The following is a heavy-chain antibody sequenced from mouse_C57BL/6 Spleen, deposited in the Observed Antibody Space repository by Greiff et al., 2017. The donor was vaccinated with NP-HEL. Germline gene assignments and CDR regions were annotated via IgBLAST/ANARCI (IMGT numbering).Heavy chain of an antibody. D-gene: IGHD1-1*01. V-gene: IGHV1-15*01. J-gene: IGHJ4*01. CDR3: TSRLITTVVMDY. CDR1: GYTFTDYE. Sequence: VQLQQSGAELVRPGASVTLSCKASGYTFTDYEMHWVKQTPVHGLEWIGAIDPETGGTAYNQKFKGKAILTADKSSSTAYMELRSLTSEDSAVYYCTSRLITTVVMDYWGQGTSVTVSS. CDR2: IDPETGGT.